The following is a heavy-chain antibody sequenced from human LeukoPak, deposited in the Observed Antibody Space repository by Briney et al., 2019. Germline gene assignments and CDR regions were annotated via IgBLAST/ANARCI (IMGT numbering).Heavy chain of an antibody. V-gene: IGHV3-21*01. D-gene: IGHD3-9*01. CDR2: ISSSSSYI. Sequence: KAGGSVRLSCAASGFTFSSYSMNWVRQAPGKGLEWVSSISSSSSYIYYADSVKGRFTISRDNAKNSLYLQMNSLRAEDTAVYYCARDLGLRYFDIAREQMGFDYWGQGTLVTVSS. J-gene: IGHJ4*02. CDR3: ARDLGLRYFDIAREQMGFDY. CDR1: GFTFSSYS.